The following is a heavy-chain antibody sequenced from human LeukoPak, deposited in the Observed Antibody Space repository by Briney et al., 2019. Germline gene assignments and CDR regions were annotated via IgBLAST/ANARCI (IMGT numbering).Heavy chain of an antibody. CDR3: AKDTVSHGDDILTGYRYDAFDI. V-gene: IGHV3-21*01. Sequence: GGSLRLSCAASGFTFSASDMNWVRQTPGKGLEWVSSISSSSSYIYYADSVKGRFSISRDNAKKSLYLQMNSLRAEDTAVYYCAKDTVSHGDDILTGYRYDAFDIWGQGTMVTVSS. J-gene: IGHJ3*02. D-gene: IGHD3-9*01. CDR1: GFTFSASD. CDR2: ISSSSSYI.